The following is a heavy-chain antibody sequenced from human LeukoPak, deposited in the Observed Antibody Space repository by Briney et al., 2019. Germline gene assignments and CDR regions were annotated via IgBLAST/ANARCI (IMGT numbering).Heavy chain of an antibody. CDR3: ARIAAAGTGLLAYFDY. Sequence: SETLSLTCTVSGCSISSYYWSWIRQPAGKGLEGMVRIYTSGSTNYNPSLKSRVTMSVDTYKTQFSLKLSSVTAADTAVYYCARIAAAGTGLLAYFDYWGQGTLVTVSS. CDR1: GCSISSYY. CDR2: IYTSGST. V-gene: IGHV4-4*07. J-gene: IGHJ4*02. D-gene: IGHD6-13*01.